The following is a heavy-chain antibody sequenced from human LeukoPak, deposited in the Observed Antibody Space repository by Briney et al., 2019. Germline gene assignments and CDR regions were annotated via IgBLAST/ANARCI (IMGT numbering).Heavy chain of an antibody. J-gene: IGHJ4*02. V-gene: IGHV1-8*03. CDR2: MNPNSGNT. CDR3: ARGARLRKITIFGVVIEYYFDY. D-gene: IGHD3-3*01. CDR1: GYTFTSYD. Sequence: GASVKVSCKASGYTFTSYDINWVRQATGQGLEWMGWMNPNSGNTGYAQKFQGRVTITRNTSISTAYMELSSLRSEDTAVYYCARGARLRKITIFGVVIEYYFDYWGQGTLVTVSS.